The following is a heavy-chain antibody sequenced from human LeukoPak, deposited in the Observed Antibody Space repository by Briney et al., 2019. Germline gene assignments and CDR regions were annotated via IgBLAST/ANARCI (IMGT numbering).Heavy chain of an antibody. V-gene: IGHV1-46*01. J-gene: IGHJ4*02. Sequence: ASVKVSCKASGYTFTSYYMHWVRQAPGQGLEWMGIINPSGGSTSYAQKFQGRVTMTRDTSTTTVYMELSSLRSEDTAVYYCARPSEKYCSGGSCYGRFDYWGQGTLVTVSS. CDR3: ARPSEKYCSGGSCYGRFDY. D-gene: IGHD2-15*01. CDR2: INPSGGST. CDR1: GYTFTSYY.